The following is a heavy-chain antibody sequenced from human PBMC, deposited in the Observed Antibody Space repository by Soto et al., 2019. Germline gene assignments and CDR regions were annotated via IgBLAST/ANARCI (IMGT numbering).Heavy chain of an antibody. J-gene: IGHJ4*02. CDR3: AGGGSGSYDY. CDR1: GGSISSGGYS. CDR2: IYHSGST. D-gene: IGHD3-10*01. V-gene: IGHV4-30-2*01. Sequence: QLQLQESGSGLVKPSQTLSLTCAVSGGSISSGGYSWSWIRQPPGKGLEWIGYIYHSGSTYYNPSLXRXAXIXXDRSKNQFSLKLSSVTAAATAVDYCAGGGSGSYDYWGQGTLVTVSS.